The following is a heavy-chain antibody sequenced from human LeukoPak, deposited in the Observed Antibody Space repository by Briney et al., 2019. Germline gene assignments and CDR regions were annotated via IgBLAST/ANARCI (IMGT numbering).Heavy chain of an antibody. CDR3: ARMPYYGSGSYYTDY. J-gene: IGHJ4*02. D-gene: IGHD3-10*01. Sequence: PSETLSLTCTVSGGSISSSSYYWSWIRQPPGKGLEWIGEINHSGSTNYNPSLKSRVTISVDTSKNQFSLKLSSVTAADTAVYYCARMPYYGSGSYYTDYWGQGTLVTVSS. V-gene: IGHV4-39*07. CDR2: INHSGST. CDR1: GGSISSSSYY.